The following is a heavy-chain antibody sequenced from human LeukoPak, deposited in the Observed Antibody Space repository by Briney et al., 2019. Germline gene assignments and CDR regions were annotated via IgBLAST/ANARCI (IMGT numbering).Heavy chain of an antibody. J-gene: IGHJ4*02. Sequence: GASVKVSCKASGYTFTGYYMHWVRQAPGQGLEWMGWINPNTGATNYAQKFQGRVTMTMDTSISTAYMELSRLRSDDTAVYYCVTLLSNAAFDYWGQGTLVTVSS. CDR3: VTLLSNAAFDY. D-gene: IGHD6-25*01. CDR2: INPNTGAT. CDR1: GYTFTGYY. V-gene: IGHV1-2*02.